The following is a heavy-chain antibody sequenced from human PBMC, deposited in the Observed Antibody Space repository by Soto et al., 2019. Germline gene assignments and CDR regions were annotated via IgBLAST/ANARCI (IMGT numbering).Heavy chain of an antibody. J-gene: IGHJ6*02. V-gene: IGHV3-21*06. CDR1: GFTFSSCT. D-gene: IGHD2-15*01. CDR3: SGCSGGACHKTYSMDV. Sequence: EVHLVESGGGLVKPGGSLRLSCAVSGFTFSSCTMNWVRQAPGKGLEWVSSISPSSGHIYYADSVKGRFTVSRDNAKNSLFLQMNSLRGEDTAVYYCSGCSGGACHKTYSMDVWGQGTTVTVSS. CDR2: ISPSSGHI.